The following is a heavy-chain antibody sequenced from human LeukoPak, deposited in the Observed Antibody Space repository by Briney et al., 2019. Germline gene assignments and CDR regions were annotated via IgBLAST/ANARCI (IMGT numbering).Heavy chain of an antibody. CDR1: GFTFSSYS. V-gene: IGHV3-21*04. Sequence: GGSLRLSCAASGFTFSSYSMNWVRQAPGKGLEWVSSISSSSSYIYYADSVKGRFTISRDNPNNTLYLQMNSLRAEDTAVYYCAKSPQYCSSGSCYYYGMDVWGQGTTVTVSS. CDR3: AKSPQYCSSGSCYYYGMDV. J-gene: IGHJ6*02. D-gene: IGHD2-15*01. CDR2: ISSSSSYI.